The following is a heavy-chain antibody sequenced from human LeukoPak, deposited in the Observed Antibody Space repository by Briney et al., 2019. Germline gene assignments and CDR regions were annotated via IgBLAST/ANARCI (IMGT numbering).Heavy chain of an antibody. CDR3: ARGFSH. Sequence: SETLSLTCAGYGGSFIDYYWSWLRQPPGKGLEWIGEIDHSGSTTYNPSLKSRVTISVDTSKNQFSLKLNSVTAADTAVYYCARGFSHWGQGTPVTVSS. D-gene: IGHD3-3*01. V-gene: IGHV4-34*01. CDR2: IDHSGST. CDR1: GGSFIDYY. J-gene: IGHJ4*02.